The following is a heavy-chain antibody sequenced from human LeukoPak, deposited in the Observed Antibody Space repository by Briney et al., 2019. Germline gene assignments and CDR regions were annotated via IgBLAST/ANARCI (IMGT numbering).Heavy chain of an antibody. CDR2: IYHSGST. Sequence: SETLSLTCAVSGGSISSGGYSWSWLRQPPGKGLEWIGYIYHSGSTYYNLSLKSRVTISVDRSKNQFSLKLSSVTAADTAVYYCARVHRDAFDIWGQGTMVTVSS. J-gene: IGHJ3*02. CDR1: GGSISSGGYS. CDR3: ARVHRDAFDI. V-gene: IGHV4-30-2*01.